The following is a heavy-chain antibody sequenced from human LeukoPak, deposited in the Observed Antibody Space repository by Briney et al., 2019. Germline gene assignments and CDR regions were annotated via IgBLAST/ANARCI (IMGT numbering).Heavy chain of an antibody. CDR1: GFTFSSYA. V-gene: IGHV3-64*01. Sequence: GGSLRLSCAASGFTFSSYAMHWVRQAPGKGLEYVSAISSNGGSTYYANSVKGRFTISRDNSKNTLYLQMGSLRAEDMAVYYCARAPGGEIVVVTAMYSWGQGTLVTVSS. CDR2: ISSNGGST. J-gene: IGHJ4*02. CDR3: ARAPGGEIVVVTAMYS. D-gene: IGHD2-21*02.